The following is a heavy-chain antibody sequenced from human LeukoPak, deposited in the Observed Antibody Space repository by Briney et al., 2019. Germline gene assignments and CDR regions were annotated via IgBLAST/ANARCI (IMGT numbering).Heavy chain of an antibody. J-gene: IGHJ6*02. V-gene: IGHV3-30*04. CDR2: ISYEGSHK. Sequence: GGSLRLSCDVSGLTFSTYSMHWVRQAPGKGLEWLSVISYEGSHKYYADSVKGRLSNSRDNSKNTLYLQMNSLRPEDTAMYYCAGTHCSGGSCFRGGQYYYAMDVWGQGTTVTVSS. D-gene: IGHD2-15*01. CDR3: AGTHCSGGSCFRGGQYYYAMDV. CDR1: GLTFSTYS.